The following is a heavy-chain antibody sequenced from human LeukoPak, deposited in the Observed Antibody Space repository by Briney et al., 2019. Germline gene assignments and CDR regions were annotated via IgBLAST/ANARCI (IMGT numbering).Heavy chain of an antibody. V-gene: IGHV3-23*01. J-gene: IGHJ4*02. CDR1: GFTFGTYA. Sequence: GGSLRLSCAASGFTFGTYAMTWVRQAPGKGLEWVSAISGSGGSTYYADSVEGRFTISRDNSKNTLFLQMNSLRPDDTAVYYCAKGGDYSTSSELDFWGQGTLVTVSS. D-gene: IGHD6-6*01. CDR2: ISGSGGST. CDR3: AKGGDYSTSSELDF.